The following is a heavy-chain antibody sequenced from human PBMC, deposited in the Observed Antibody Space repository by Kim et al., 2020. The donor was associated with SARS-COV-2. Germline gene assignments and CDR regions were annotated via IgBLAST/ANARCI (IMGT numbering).Heavy chain of an antibody. CDR3: ARAYDYGAHNWFDP. J-gene: IGHJ5*02. D-gene: IGHD4-17*01. V-gene: IGHV4-31*02. Sequence: NPSLKSRVTISVDTSKNQFSLKLSSVTAADTAVYYCARAYDYGAHNWFDPWGQGTLVTVSS.